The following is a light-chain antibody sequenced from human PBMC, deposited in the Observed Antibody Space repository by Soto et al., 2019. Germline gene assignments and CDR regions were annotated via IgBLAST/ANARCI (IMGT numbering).Light chain of an antibody. J-gene: IGLJ3*02. CDR1: SSNIGSNY. CDR3: AAWDDSLSGWV. V-gene: IGLV1-47*01. CDR2: RNN. Sequence: QSLLTQPPSASGTPGQRVTLSCSGSSSNIGSNYVYWYQQLPGTAPKLLIDRNNQRPSGVPDRFSGSKSGTSASLAISGLRSEDEADYYCAAWDDSLSGWVFGGGTKVTVL.